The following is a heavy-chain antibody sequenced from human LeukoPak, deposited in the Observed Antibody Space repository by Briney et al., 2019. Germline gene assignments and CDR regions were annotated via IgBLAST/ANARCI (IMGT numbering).Heavy chain of an antibody. CDR3: TTDLWSLIVGASSNSFDI. J-gene: IGHJ3*02. CDR2: IKSKTDGGTT. V-gene: IGHV3-15*01. Sequence: PGGSLRLSCAASGFTFSNAWMSWVRQAPGKGLEWVGRIKSKTDGGTTDYAAPVKGRFTISRDDSKNTLYLQMNSLKTEDTAVYYCTTDLWSLIVGASSNSFDIWGQGTMVTVSS. D-gene: IGHD1-26*01. CDR1: GFTFSNAW.